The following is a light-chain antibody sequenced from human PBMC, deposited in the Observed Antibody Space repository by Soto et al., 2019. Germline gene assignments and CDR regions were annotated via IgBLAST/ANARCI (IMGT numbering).Light chain of an antibody. V-gene: IGLV7-46*01. Sequence: QAVVTQEPSLTVSPGGTITLTCGSSTGAVTSGHYPYWFQQKPGQAPRTLIYDTRNKHPWAPARFSGSLLGGKSALTLSGAQPEDEADYYCLLSYSGGGVFGGGTKLTVL. CDR1: TGAVTSGHY. CDR3: LLSYSGGGV. CDR2: DTR. J-gene: IGLJ2*01.